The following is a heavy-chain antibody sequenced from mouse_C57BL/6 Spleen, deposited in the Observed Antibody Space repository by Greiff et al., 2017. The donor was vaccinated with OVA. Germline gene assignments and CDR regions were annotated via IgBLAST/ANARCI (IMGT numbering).Heavy chain of an antibody. Sequence: EVQVVESGPGLVKPSQSLSLTCSVTGYSITSGYYWNWIRQFPGNKLEWMGYISYDGSNNYNPSLKNRISITRDTSKNQFFLKLNSVTTEDTATYYCASYYGSSLFAYWGQGTLVTVSA. CDR1: GYSITSGYY. V-gene: IGHV3-6*01. J-gene: IGHJ3*01. CDR2: ISYDGSN. CDR3: ASYYGSSLFAY. D-gene: IGHD1-1*01.